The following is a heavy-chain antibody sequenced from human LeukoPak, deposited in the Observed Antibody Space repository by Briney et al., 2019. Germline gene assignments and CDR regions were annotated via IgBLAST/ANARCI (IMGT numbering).Heavy chain of an antibody. Sequence: SETLSLTCAVYGGSFSGYYWSWIRQPPGKGLEWIGEINHSGSTNYNPSLKSRVTISVDTSKNQFSLKLSSVTAADTAIYYCARDRSYYSDTGADYWGQGIMVIVSS. D-gene: IGHD3-22*01. J-gene: IGHJ4*02. V-gene: IGHV4-34*01. CDR3: ARDRSYYSDTGADY. CDR2: INHSGST. CDR1: GGSFSGYY.